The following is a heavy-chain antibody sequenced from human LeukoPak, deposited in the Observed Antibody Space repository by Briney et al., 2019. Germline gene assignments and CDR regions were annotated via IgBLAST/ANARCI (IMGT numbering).Heavy chain of an antibody. V-gene: IGHV3-21*01. CDR2: ISSSSSYI. J-gene: IGHJ4*02. Sequence: GGSLRLSCAASGFTFSSYSMNWVRQAPGEGLEWVSSISSSSSYIYYADSVKGRFTISRDNAKNSLYLQMNSLRAEDTAVYYCARDGVAYFDYWGQGTLVTVSS. D-gene: IGHD3-3*01. CDR1: GFTFSSYS. CDR3: ARDGVAYFDY.